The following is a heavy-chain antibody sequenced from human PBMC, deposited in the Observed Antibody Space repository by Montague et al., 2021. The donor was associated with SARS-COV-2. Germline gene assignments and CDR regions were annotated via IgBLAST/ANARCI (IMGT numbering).Heavy chain of an antibody. CDR2: INHSGYT. V-gene: IGHV4-34*01. J-gene: IGHJ4*02. CDR3: ASAPRYSFGFWAY. D-gene: IGHD5-12*01. Sequence: SETPSLICAVYGASSSNYHWSWIRQSPGKGLEWVGEINHSGYTDYNPSLESRLTISLDSSKKQFSLKMTSVTAADTAIYYCASAPRYSFGFWAYWGQGTLVSVSS. CDR1: GASSSNYH.